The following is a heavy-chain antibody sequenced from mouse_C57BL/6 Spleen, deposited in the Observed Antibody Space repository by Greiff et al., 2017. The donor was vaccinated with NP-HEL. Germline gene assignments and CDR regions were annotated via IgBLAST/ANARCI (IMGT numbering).Heavy chain of an antibody. J-gene: IGHJ3*01. CDR2: IDPSDSST. CDR1: GYTFTSYW. CDR3: ARGDYDGGAWFAY. D-gene: IGHD2-4*01. V-gene: IGHV1-69*01. Sequence: VKLQQSGAELVMPGASVKLSCKASGYTFTSYWMHWVKQRPGQGLEWIGEIDPSDSSTNYNQKFKGKSTLTVDKSSSTAYMQLSSLTSEDSAVYYCARGDYDGGAWFAYWGQGTLVTVSA.